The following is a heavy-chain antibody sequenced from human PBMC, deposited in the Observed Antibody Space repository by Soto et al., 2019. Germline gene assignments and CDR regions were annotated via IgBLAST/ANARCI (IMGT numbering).Heavy chain of an antibody. V-gene: IGHV4-34*01. CDR1: GGSFSGYY. D-gene: IGHD3-3*01. CDR2: INHSGST. J-gene: IGHJ4*02. CDR3: ARGRTILGVVPIDC. Sequence: QVQLQQWGAGLLKPSETLSLTCAVYGGSFSGYYWCWIRQPPGKGLEWIGEINHSGSTNYNPSLKSRVTISVDTSKNQFSLKLSSVTAADTAVYYCARGRTILGVVPIDCWGQGTLVTVSS.